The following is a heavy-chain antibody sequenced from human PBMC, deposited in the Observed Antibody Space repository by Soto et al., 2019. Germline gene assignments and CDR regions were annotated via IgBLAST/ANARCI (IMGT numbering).Heavy chain of an antibody. CDR3: ARRTVNIRTFYSGLKTHCFDY. V-gene: IGHV4-59*08. CDR2: IYYSGST. D-gene: IGHD6-19*01. CDR1: GGSISSYY. J-gene: IGHJ4*02. Sequence: TSETLSLTCTVSGGSISSYYWSWIRQPPGKGLEWFGYIYYSGSTYYNPSLQSRVAISVDTSKNQFSLKLKSVTAADTAIYYCARRTVNIRTFYSGLKTHCFDYWGQGAPVTVSS.